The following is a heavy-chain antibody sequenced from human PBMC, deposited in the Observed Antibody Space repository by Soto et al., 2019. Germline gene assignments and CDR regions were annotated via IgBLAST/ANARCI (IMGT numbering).Heavy chain of an antibody. D-gene: IGHD1-7*01. J-gene: IGHJ4*02. Sequence: QVQLVQPGAEVKKPGASVKVSCKASGYTFASYGITWVRQAPGQGLQWIGWISGYNGNTNFAQKFQGRITMTTDTSTSTAHMELMGLRSDDTAVYYCARDLSAGTTAYWGQGTLVTVSS. CDR3: ARDLSAGTTAY. CDR2: ISGYNGNT. V-gene: IGHV1-18*01. CDR1: GYTFASYG.